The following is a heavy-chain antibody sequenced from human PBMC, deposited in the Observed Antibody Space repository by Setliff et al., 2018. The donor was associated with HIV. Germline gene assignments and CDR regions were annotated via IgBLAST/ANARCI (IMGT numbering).Heavy chain of an antibody. D-gene: IGHD1-1*01. CDR3: TRETGRDNWNPRRADDY. V-gene: IGHV1-18*01. CDR2: ISGYNGNT. CDR1: GYTFTNFA. Sequence: ASVKVSCKASGYTFTNFAINWVRQAPGQGLEWMGWISGYNGNTEYAQRLQGRVTMTTDTSTSTAYMELRSLSSDDTAIYYCTRETGRDNWNPRRADDYWGQGTLVTVSS. J-gene: IGHJ4*02.